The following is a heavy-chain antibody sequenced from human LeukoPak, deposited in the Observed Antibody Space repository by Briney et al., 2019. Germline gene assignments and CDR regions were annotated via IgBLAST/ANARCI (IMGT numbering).Heavy chain of an antibody. CDR2: INHSGST. CDR1: GGSFSGYY. D-gene: IGHD5-18*01. CDR3: ASRPMQALNVDTAMLGHFDY. V-gene: IGHV4-34*01. J-gene: IGHJ4*02. Sequence: SETLSLTCAVYGGSFSGYYWSWIRQPPGKGLEWIGEINHSGSTNYNPSLKSRVTISVDTSKNQFSLKLSSVTAADTAVYCCASRPMQALNVDTAMLGHFDYWGQGTLVTVSS.